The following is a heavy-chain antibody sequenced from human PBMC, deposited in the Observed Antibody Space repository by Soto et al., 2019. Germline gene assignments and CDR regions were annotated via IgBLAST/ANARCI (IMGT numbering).Heavy chain of an antibody. D-gene: IGHD6-13*01. V-gene: IGHV3-23*01. CDR1: GFTFSNYD. CDR3: AKDPAYSSSWSVGDYGMDV. J-gene: IGHJ6*02. Sequence: PGGSLRLSCVASGFTFSNYDMSWVRQAPGKGLEWVSAISGGGGSTYYADSVKGRFTISRDNSKNTLYLQMNSLRVEDTAFFYCAKDPAYSSSWSVGDYGMDVWGQGTTVTVSS. CDR2: ISGGGGST.